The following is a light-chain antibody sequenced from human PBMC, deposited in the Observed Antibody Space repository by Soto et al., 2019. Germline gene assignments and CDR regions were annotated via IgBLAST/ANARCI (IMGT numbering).Light chain of an antibody. Sequence: DLQMTQSPSSVSASVGDRVTITCRASQGISSWLAWYEQKPGKAPKLLIYAASSLQSGVPSTFSGSGSGTDFIFTISSLQPEDSATYYCQQANRIPFTFGPGTKVHIK. V-gene: IGKV1-12*01. CDR2: AAS. CDR1: QGISSW. J-gene: IGKJ3*01. CDR3: QQANRIPFT.